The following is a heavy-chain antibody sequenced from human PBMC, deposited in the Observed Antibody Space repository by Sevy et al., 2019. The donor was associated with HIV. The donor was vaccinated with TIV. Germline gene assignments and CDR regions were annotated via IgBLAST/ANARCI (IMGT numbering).Heavy chain of an antibody. CDR2: IQYDGSNK. Sequence: GGSLRLSCAASGFSFSSYGMHWVRQAPGKGLEWMSYIQYDGSNKDYADSVKGRFTISRDNSKNTLYLQMNSLRVEDRAVFNGVKEGGGGGGDHWGQGTLVTVSS. V-gene: IGHV3-30*02. CDR1: GFSFSSYG. CDR3: VKEGGGGGGDH. J-gene: IGHJ4*02. D-gene: IGHD3-16*01.